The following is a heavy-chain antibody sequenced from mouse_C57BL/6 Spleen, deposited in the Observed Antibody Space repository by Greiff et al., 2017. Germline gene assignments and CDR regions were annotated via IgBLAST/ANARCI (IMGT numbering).Heavy chain of an antibody. CDR1: GFTFSSYA. Sequence: EVHLVESGGGLVKPGGSLKLSCAASGFTFSSYAMSWVRQTPERRLEWVATISDGGSYTSYPDNVKGRFTISRDNAKNNLYLQMSHLKSEDTAMYYCARDRLTGYYFDYWGQGTTLTGSS. CDR3: ARDRLTGYYFDY. D-gene: IGHD4-1*01. J-gene: IGHJ2*01. CDR2: ISDGGSYT. V-gene: IGHV5-4*01.